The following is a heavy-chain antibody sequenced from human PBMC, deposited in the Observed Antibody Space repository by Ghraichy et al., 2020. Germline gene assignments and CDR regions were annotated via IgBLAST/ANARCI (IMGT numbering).Heavy chain of an antibody. CDR1: GFTFSSYA. CDR3: ANGDDYYDSSGYLGY. CDR2: ISGSGGST. Sequence: LSLTCAASGFTFSSYAMSWVRQAPGKGLEWVSAISGSGGSTYYADSVKGRFTISRDNSKNTLYLQMNSLRAEDTAVYYCANGDDYYDSSGYLGYWGQGTLVTVSS. D-gene: IGHD3-22*01. V-gene: IGHV3-23*01. J-gene: IGHJ4*02.